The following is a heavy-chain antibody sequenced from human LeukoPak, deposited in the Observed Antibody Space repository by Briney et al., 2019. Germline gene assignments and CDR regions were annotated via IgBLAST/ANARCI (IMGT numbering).Heavy chain of an antibody. D-gene: IGHD1-26*01. CDR2: INPNSGGT. V-gene: IGHV1-2*02. Sequence: KPGASVKVSCKASGYTFTGYYMHWVRQAPGQGLEWMGWINPNSGGTNYAQKFQGRVTMTRDTSISTAYMELSRLRSDDTAVYYCARGIVGADQAYAFDIWGQGTMVTVSS. CDR3: ARGIVGADQAYAFDI. J-gene: IGHJ3*02. CDR1: GYTFTGYY.